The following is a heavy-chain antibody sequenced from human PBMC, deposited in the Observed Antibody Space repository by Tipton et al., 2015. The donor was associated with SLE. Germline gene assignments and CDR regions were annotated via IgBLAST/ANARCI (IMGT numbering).Heavy chain of an antibody. V-gene: IGHV3-23*01. CDR1: GFTFSSYA. Sequence: SLRLSCAASGFTFSSYAMSWVRQAPGKGLEWVSAISGSGGSTYYADSVKGRFTISRDNSTNTLYLQMNSLRAEDTAVYYCAKELIFGCCSGGSCYGRDYFDYWGQGSLVTVSS. CDR2: ISGSGGST. CDR3: AKELIFGCCSGGSCYGRDYFDY. J-gene: IGHJ4*02. D-gene: IGHD2-15*01.